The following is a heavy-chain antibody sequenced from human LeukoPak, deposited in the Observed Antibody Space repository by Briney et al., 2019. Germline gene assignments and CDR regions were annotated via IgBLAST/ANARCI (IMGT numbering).Heavy chain of an antibody. V-gene: IGHV3-72*01. CDR1: GASISTNNHY. D-gene: IGHD2-8*01. CDR2: IRSKANRHTT. Sequence: LSLTCIVSGASISTNNHYWGWIRQAPGKGLEWVGRIRSKANRHTTEYAASVKGRFTVSRDDSKNSLYLQMNSLKTEDTAVYYCSRSPAGNVLDQWGQGTLVTVSS. CDR3: SRSPAGNVLDQ. J-gene: IGHJ5*02.